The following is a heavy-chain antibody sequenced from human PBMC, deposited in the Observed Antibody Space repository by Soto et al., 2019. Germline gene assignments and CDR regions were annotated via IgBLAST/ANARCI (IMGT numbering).Heavy chain of an antibody. J-gene: IGHJ6*02. CDR2: IYYSGST. CDR1: GGSISSYY. V-gene: IGHV4-59*01. CDR3: ARTITGTTAAYYYYGMDV. Sequence: SETLSLTCTVSGGSISSYYWSWIRQPPGKGLEWIGYIYYSGSTNYNPSLKSRVTISVDTSKNQFSLKLSSVTAADTAVYYCARTITGTTAAYYYYGMDVWGQGTTVTVSS. D-gene: IGHD1-7*01.